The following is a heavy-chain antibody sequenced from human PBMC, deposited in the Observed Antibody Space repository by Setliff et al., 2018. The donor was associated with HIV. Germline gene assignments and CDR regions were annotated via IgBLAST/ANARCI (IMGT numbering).Heavy chain of an antibody. V-gene: IGHV3-30*04. Sequence: GGSLRLSCAASGFTFSNYAMHWVRQAPGKGLGWVAGISYDGSNKYYTDSVKGRFTISRDNSKNTLYLQMNSLRAEDSAVYYCAREVAADGTYFDYWGQGALVTVSS. D-gene: IGHD6-13*01. CDR3: AREVAADGTYFDY. J-gene: IGHJ4*01. CDR2: ISYDGSNK. CDR1: GFTFSNYA.